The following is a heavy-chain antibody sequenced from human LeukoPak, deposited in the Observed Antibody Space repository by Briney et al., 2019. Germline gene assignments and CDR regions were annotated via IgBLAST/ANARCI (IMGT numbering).Heavy chain of an antibody. CDR2: FTGSGGST. V-gene: IGHV3-23*01. CDR1: GFTFSSYA. CDR3: AKAWSRAFDY. D-gene: IGHD2-8*02. Sequence: PGGSLRLSCTASGFTFSSYAMSWVRQAPGKGLEGVSGFTGSGGSTYYADSVKGRFTISRDNSKNTLYLQMNSLRAEDTAVYYCAKAWSRAFDYWGQGTLVTVSS. J-gene: IGHJ4*02.